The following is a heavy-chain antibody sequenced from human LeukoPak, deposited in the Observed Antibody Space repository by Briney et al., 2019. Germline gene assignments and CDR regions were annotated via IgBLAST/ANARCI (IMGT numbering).Heavy chain of an antibody. CDR3: ARAITMIVVPYQGDAFDI. CDR1: GYTFTGYY. Sequence: ASVKVSCEASGYTFTGYYMHWVRQAPGQGLEWMGWINPSSGGTNYAQKFQGRVTMTRDTSISTAYMELSRLRSDDTAVYYCARAITMIVVPYQGDAFDIWGQGTMVTVSS. D-gene: IGHD3-22*01. CDR2: INPSSGGT. J-gene: IGHJ3*02. V-gene: IGHV1-2*02.